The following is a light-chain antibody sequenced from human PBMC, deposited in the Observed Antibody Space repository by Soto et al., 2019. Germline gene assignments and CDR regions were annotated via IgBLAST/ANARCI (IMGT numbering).Light chain of an antibody. Sequence: DIQMTQSPSGMSASVGDRVTLTFRASQGIDKNLAWFQQKPGKVPKRLIYTTSSLQSGVPSRFSGSGFGTEFTLTISSLQLEDFATYYCLQYKTYPLTFGQGTRLEIK. CDR3: LQYKTYPLT. CDR1: QGIDKN. CDR2: TTS. V-gene: IGKV1-17*03. J-gene: IGKJ5*01.